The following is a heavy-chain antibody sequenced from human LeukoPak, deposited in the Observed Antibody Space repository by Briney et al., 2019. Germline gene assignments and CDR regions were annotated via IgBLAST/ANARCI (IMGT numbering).Heavy chain of an antibody. Sequence: GGSLRLSCAASGLTVSSNYMTWVRQAPGKGLEWVSIIHTNGNTYYADSVKGRFTISRDNSKNTLYLQMNSLRTEDTAVYYCASSRTAASSNSFDPWGQGTLVTVSS. D-gene: IGHD6-13*01. CDR3: ASSRTAASSNSFDP. J-gene: IGHJ5*02. CDR2: IHTNGNT. CDR1: GLTVSSNY. V-gene: IGHV3-53*01.